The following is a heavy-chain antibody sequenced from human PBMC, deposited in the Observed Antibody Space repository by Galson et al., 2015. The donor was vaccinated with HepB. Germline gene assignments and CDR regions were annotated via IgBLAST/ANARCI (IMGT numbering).Heavy chain of an antibody. CDR1: EGTLSSYA. CDR2: IIPILGRT. J-gene: IGHJ6*02. V-gene: IGHV1-69*04. CDR3: AREERDSSGYYSHYYYGMDV. Sequence: SVKVSCKASEGTLSSYAITWVRQAPGQGLEWMGRIIPILGRTNYAQKFQGRVTITADKLTNTAYMELSSLRSEDTAVYYCAREERDSSGYYSHYYYGMDVWGQGTTVTVSS. D-gene: IGHD3-22*01.